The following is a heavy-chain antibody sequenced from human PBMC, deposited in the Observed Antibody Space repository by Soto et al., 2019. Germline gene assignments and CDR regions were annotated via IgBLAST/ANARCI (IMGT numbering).Heavy chain of an antibody. V-gene: IGHV5-51*01. CDR1: GYSFTSYW. Sequence: PGESLKISCKGSGYSFTSYWIGWVRQMPGKGLEWMGIIYPGDSDTRYSPSSQGQVTISADKSISTAYLQWSSLKASDTAMYYCARHFPGIAPYYYGMDVWGQGTTVTVSS. CDR3: ARHFPGIAPYYYGMDV. CDR2: IYPGDSDT. J-gene: IGHJ6*02. D-gene: IGHD6-13*01.